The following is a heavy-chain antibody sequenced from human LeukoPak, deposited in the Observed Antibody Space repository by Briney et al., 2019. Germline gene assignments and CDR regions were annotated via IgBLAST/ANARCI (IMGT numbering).Heavy chain of an antibody. V-gene: IGHV3-7*01. CDR2: ITQDGSEK. Sequence: PGGSLRLSCAVSGFTFSIYWMSWVRQAPGKGPEWVATITQDGSEKYYVDSVKGRFTISRDNAKNTLNLQMNSLRAEDTAVYYCARDPRGGTLDYWGQGALVTVSS. D-gene: IGHD3-10*01. CDR1: GFTFSIYW. J-gene: IGHJ4*02. CDR3: ARDPRGGTLDY.